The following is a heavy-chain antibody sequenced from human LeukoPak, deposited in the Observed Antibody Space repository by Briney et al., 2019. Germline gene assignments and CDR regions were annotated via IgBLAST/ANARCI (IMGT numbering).Heavy chain of an antibody. CDR1: GGSFSGYY. V-gene: IGHV4-34*01. CDR2: INHSGST. J-gene: IGHJ4*02. CDR3: ASGYNYLNY. D-gene: IGHD5-24*01. Sequence: PSETLSLTCAVSGGSFSGYYWSWIRQPPGKGLEWIGEINHSGSTNYNPSLKSRVTISVDTSKNQFSLKLSSVTAADTAVYYCASGYNYLNYWGQGTLVTVSS.